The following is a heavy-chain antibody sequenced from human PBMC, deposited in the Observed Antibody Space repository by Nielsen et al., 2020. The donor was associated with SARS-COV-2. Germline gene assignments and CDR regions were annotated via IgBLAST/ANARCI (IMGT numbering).Heavy chain of an antibody. Sequence: GGSLRLSCAASGFTFSSYAMHWVRQAPGKGLEWVAVISYDGSNKYYADSVKGRFTISRDNSKNTLYLQMNSLRAEDTAVYYCARDFLYCSGGSCYQDYWGQGTLVTVSS. CDR2: ISYDGSNK. D-gene: IGHD2-15*01. CDR3: ARDFLYCSGGSCYQDY. CDR1: GFTFSSYA. V-gene: IGHV3-30-3*01. J-gene: IGHJ4*02.